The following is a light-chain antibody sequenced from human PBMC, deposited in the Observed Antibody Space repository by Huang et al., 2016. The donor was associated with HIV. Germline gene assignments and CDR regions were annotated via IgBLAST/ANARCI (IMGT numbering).Light chain of an antibody. V-gene: IGKV1-39*01. CDR1: QNITKS. CDR2: TAS. CDR3: QQSFSVPRT. Sequence: DIQMTQSPPSLSASVGDRVTFTCRANQNITKSLNWYQQKPGKSPKLLIYTASTLESGVPSRFSGSGSVSRFTLNRVNLQPEDFATYYCQQSFSVPRTFG. J-gene: IGKJ1*01.